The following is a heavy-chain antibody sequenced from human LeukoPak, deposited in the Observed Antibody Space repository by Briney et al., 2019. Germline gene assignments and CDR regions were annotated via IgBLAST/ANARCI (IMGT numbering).Heavy chain of an antibody. J-gene: IGHJ4*02. CDR3: AKDEYSSSLGY. CDR1: GFTFSSYA. CDR2: ISYDGSNK. D-gene: IGHD6-6*01. V-gene: IGHV3-30-3*01. Sequence: GSLRLSCAASGFTFSSYAMHWVRQAPGKGLEWVAVISYDGSNKYYADSVKGRFTISRDNSKNTLYLQMNSLRAEDTAVYYCAKDEYSSSLGYWGQGTLVTVSS.